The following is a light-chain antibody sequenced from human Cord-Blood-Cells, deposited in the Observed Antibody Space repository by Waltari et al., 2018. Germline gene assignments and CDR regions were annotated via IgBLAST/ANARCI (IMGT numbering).Light chain of an antibody. V-gene: IGLV3-1*01. CDR3: QAWDSSTENWV. CDR1: KLGDKY. Sequence: SYELTQPPSVSVSPGQTASITCPGDKLGDKYACWYQQKPGQSHVLVIYQDSKRPSGIPERFSGSNSGNTATLTISGTQAMDEADYYCQAWDSSTENWVFGGGTKLTVL. CDR2: QDS. J-gene: IGLJ3*02.